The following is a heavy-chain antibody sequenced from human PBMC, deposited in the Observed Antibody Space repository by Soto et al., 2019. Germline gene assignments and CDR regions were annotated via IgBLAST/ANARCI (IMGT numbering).Heavy chain of an antibody. V-gene: IGHV4-39*01. CDR1: PDCRSFNNSY. CDR2: SPYKWGS. D-gene: IGHD3-10*01. J-gene: IGHJ4*02. Sequence: VTMPPPCSVSPDCRSFNNSYWGWICQPPGKGLVWIGSSPYKWGSFFIPALKVRVVISSVTYRTQSSLKVTSVTAADTAVYFCARPRIEVVWRGLDFWGQGSPVTVSS. CDR3: ARPRIEVVWRGLDF.